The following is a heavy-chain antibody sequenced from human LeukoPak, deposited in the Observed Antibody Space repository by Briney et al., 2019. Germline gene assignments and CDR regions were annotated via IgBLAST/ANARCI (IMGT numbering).Heavy chain of an antibody. V-gene: IGHV4-34*01. D-gene: IGHD3-10*01. Sequence: SETLSLTCAVSGGSFSGYYWSWIRQPPGKGLEWIGEINHSGSTNNNPSLKSPVTISVYTSKNQFSLKLSSVTAADTAVYYCARERGFPYYYGSGSSPYYYYGMDVWGQGTTVTVSS. CDR1: GGSFSGYY. CDR2: INHSGST. CDR3: ARERGFPYYYGSGSSPYYYYGMDV. J-gene: IGHJ6*02.